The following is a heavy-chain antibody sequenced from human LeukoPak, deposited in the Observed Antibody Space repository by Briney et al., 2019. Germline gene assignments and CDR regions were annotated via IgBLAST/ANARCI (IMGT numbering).Heavy chain of an antibody. V-gene: IGHV4-30-2*01. J-gene: IGHJ4*02. CDR1: GGSIMVAAYS. D-gene: IGHD3-22*01. CDR2: IYYSGRT. CDR3: AGRNYYDSSGYWGGFDY. Sequence: SETLSLTCTVSGGSIMVAAYSWSWIRQPPGKGLEWIGYIYYSGRTYYNPSLKSRVTISLDRSKNQFSLKLSSVTAADTAVYYCAGRNYYDSSGYWGGFDYWGQGTLVTVSS.